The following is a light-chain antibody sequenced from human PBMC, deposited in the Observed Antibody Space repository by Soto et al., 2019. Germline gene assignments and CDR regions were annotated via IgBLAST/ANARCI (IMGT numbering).Light chain of an antibody. CDR3: QQYYSTPPT. CDR2: WAS. Sequence: DIVMTQSPDSLAVSLGERATINCKSSQSVLYSSNNKNYLAWYQQKPGQPPKLLIYWASTRESGLPDRFSGSGACTDFTLTISSLQAEDVAVYYCQQYYSTPPTFGPGNKVDIK. J-gene: IGKJ3*01. CDR1: QSVLYSSNNKNY. V-gene: IGKV4-1*01.